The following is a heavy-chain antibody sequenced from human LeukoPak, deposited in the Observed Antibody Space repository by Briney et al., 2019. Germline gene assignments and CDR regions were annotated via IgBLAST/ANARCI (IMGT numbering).Heavy chain of an antibody. CDR3: AKAGYGSGSYYTLSHFDY. D-gene: IGHD3-10*01. CDR1: GFTFSSYA. Sequence: GGSLRLSCAASGFTFSSYAMRWVRQAPGKGLEWVSAISGSGGSTYYADSVKGRFTISRDNSKNTLYLQMNSLRAEDTAVYYSAKAGYGSGSYYTLSHFDYWGQGTLVTVSS. J-gene: IGHJ4*02. V-gene: IGHV3-23*01. CDR2: ISGSGGST.